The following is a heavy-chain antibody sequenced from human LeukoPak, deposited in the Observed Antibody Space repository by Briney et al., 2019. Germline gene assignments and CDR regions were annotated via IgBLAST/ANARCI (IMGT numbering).Heavy chain of an antibody. CDR1: GGSFSGYY. CDR2: INYSGSP. CDR3: ARGRDNDIVVVPADSNLGSFDY. V-gene: IGHV4-34*01. D-gene: IGHD2-2*01. J-gene: IGHJ4*02. Sequence: SEPLSLTCAVYGGSFSGYYWSWIRQPPGKGLEWIGEINYSGSPNHNPSLERRLPISVHTYEKQFSLTQSSETAADAAVYYCARGRDNDIVVVPADSNLGSFDYWGQGTLVTVSS.